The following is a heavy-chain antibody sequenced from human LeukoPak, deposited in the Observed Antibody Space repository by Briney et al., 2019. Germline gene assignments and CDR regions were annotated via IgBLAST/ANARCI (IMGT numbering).Heavy chain of an antibody. CDR3: VKDGLMRFFDY. D-gene: IGHD2-8*01. Sequence: GRSLRLSCAASAFIFSSYDMHWVRQAPGKGLEWVALISHDGTNKQYADSVKGRFTISRDNSKNTLYLQMNSLRAEDTAVYYCVKDGLMRFFDYWGQGTPVTVSS. CDR1: AFIFSSYD. CDR2: ISHDGTNK. J-gene: IGHJ4*02. V-gene: IGHV3-30*18.